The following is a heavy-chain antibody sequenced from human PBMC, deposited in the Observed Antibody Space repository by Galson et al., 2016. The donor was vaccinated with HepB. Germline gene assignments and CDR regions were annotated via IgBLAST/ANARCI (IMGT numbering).Heavy chain of an antibody. D-gene: IGHD3-9*01. CDR1: AFNFSNYA. V-gene: IGHV3-23*01. Sequence: SLRLSCAASAFNFSNYAMSWVRQAPGKGLEWVSGISGSGYSTYYADSVKGRFTISRDNSKNTLYLQMNSLRADDTAVYYCAKELLLEYYDWSYFYYGMDVWGQGTTVTVSS. CDR2: ISGSGYST. CDR3: AKELLLEYYDWSYFYYGMDV. J-gene: IGHJ6*02.